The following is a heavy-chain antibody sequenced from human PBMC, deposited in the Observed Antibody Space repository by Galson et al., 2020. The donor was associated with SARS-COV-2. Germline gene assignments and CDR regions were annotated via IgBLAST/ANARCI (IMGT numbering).Heavy chain of an antibody. Sequence: SVKVSCKASGGTFSSYAISWVRQAPGQGLEWMGGIIPIFGTANYAQKFQGRVTITADKSTSTAYMELSSLRPEDTAVYYCARDPGYCSSTSSHGNYDYYYMDVWGKGTTVTVSS. V-gene: IGHV1-69*06. J-gene: IGHJ6*03. D-gene: IGHD2-2*01. CDR2: IIPIFGTA. CDR3: ARDPGYCSSTSSHGNYDYYYMDV. CDR1: GGTFSSYA.